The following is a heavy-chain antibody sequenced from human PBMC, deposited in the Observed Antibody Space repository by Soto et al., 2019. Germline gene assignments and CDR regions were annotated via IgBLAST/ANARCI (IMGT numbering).Heavy chain of an antibody. CDR3: ARGGIVGAPRTFDY. CDR2: IYYSGST. V-gene: IGHV4-59*01. J-gene: IGHJ4*02. CDR1: GGSISSYY. D-gene: IGHD1-26*01. Sequence: SETLSLTCTVSGGSISSYYWSWIRQPPGKGLEWIGYIYYSGSTNYNPSLKSRVTISVDTSKNQFSLKLSSVTAADTAVYYCARGGIVGAPRTFDYWGQGTLVTVSS.